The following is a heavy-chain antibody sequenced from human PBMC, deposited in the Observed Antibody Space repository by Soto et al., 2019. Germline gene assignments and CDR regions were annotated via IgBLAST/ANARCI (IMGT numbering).Heavy chain of an antibody. CDR3: ARDPKGYCSSTSCYSYYYYGMDV. D-gene: IGHD2-2*02. CDR2: INHSGST. J-gene: IGHJ6*02. Sequence: SETLSLTCAVYGGSFSGYYWSWIRQPPGKGLEWIGEINHSGSTNYNPSLKSRVTISVDTSKNQFSLKLSSVTAADTAVYYCARDPKGYCSSTSCYSYYYYGMDVWGQGTTVTVSS. CDR1: GGSFSGYY. V-gene: IGHV4-34*01.